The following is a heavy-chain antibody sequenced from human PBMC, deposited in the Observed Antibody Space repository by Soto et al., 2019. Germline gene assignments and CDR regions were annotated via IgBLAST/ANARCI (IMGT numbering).Heavy chain of an antibody. J-gene: IGHJ4*02. CDR3: ARVVVGSRLSLDY. CDR2: ISPIFGTP. V-gene: IGHV1-69*06. D-gene: IGHD1-26*01. CDR1: GGTFSSYT. Sequence: QVQLVQSGAEVKKPGSSVTVSCKASGGTFSSYTISWVRQAPGQGLEWMAGISPIFGTPIYAQKFQERVMMTADTSTMTAYMEMNRLTSEDTAVYYCARVVVGSRLSLDYWGQGTLVTISS.